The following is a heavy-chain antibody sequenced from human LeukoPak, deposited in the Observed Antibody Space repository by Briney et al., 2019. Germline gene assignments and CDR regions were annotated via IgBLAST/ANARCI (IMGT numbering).Heavy chain of an antibody. CDR3: AKGRLLWFGEFDIDF. V-gene: IGHV3-30*18. CDR2: ISYDGSNK. D-gene: IGHD3-10*01. CDR1: GFTFSSYG. Sequence: GGSLRFSCAASGFTFSSYGMHWVRQAPGKGLEWVAVISYDGSNKYCADSVKGRFTISRDNAKNTLYLQMTSLRAEDTAVYYCAKGRLLWFGEFDIDFWGQGTLVTVSS. J-gene: IGHJ4*02.